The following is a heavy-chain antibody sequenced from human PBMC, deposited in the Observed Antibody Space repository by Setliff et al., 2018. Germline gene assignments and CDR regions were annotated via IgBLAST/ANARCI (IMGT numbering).Heavy chain of an antibody. J-gene: IGHJ4*02. CDR3: AKDEDYFDTSGYPDN. Sequence: GGSLRLSCAASGFTFSNYAIIWVRQAPGKGLEWVSTTRFSGDNTYYADSLKGRFTISRDNSKNTLYLQMNSLRAEDTAVYYCAKDEDYFDTSGYPDNWGQGTLVTVSS. CDR2: TRFSGDNT. V-gene: IGHV3-23*01. CDR1: GFTFSNYA. D-gene: IGHD3-22*01.